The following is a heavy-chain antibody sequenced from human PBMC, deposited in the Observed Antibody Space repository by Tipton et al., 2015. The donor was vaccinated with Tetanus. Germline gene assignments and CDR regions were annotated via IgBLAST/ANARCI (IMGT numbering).Heavy chain of an antibody. CDR3: ARGTSRIVYYFDY. Sequence: SLRLSCAASGFTFGHFAMHWVRQAPGKGLEWVAVISYDGEKIFYGDSVKGRFTISRDNSKNTLYLQMNSLRAEDTAVYYCARGTSRIVYYFDYWGQGTLVTVSS. V-gene: IGHV3-30*03. CDR2: ISYDGEKI. J-gene: IGHJ4*02. CDR1: GFTFGHFA. D-gene: IGHD2-21*01.